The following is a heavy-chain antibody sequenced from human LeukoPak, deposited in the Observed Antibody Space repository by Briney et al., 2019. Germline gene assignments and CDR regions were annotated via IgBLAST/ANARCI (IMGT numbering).Heavy chain of an antibody. CDR1: GFAFSSSP. Sequence: GGSLRLSCSASGFAFSSSPMHWVRRAPGKTLEYVSAISSDGRNAYYADSVKGRFTMSRHNSKDTLSLQMSSLRPEDTAVYYCVPHINYSYQYWGRGTQVTVS. J-gene: IGHJ4*02. CDR3: VPHINYSYQY. V-gene: IGHV3-64D*06. D-gene: IGHD5-18*01. CDR2: ISSDGRNA.